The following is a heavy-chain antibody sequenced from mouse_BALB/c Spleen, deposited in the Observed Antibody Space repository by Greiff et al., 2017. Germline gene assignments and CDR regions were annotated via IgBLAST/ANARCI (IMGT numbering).Heavy chain of an antibody. CDR2: ISYDGSN. CDR1: GYSITSGYY. Sequence: EVQLQESGPGLVKPSQSLSLTCSVTGYSITSGYYWNWIRQFPGNKLEWMGYISYDGSNNYNPSLKNRISITRDTSKNQFFLKLNSVTTEDTATYYCARGGMITYYYAMDYWGQGTSVTVSS. CDR3: ARGGMITYYYAMDY. J-gene: IGHJ4*01. V-gene: IGHV3-6*02. D-gene: IGHD2-4*01.